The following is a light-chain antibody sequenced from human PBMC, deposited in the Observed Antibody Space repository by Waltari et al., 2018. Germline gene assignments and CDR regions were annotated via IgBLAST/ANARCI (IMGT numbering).Light chain of an antibody. CDR2: AAS. J-gene: IGKJ1*01. V-gene: IGKV3-20*01. CDR3: QNHERLPAT. CDR1: QSISKY. Sequence: ALTQSPGTLSLSPGERATLSCRASQSISKYLVWYQQRPGHAPRLLIYAASTRATGIPDRFSGSGFGTDFTLTISRLEPEDFGMYYCQNHERLPATFGQGTKVEIK.